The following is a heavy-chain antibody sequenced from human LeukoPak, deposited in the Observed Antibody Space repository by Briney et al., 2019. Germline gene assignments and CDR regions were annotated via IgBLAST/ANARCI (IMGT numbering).Heavy chain of an antibody. D-gene: IGHD1-1*01. J-gene: IGHJ5*02. Sequence: SETLSLTCAVYGGSFSGYYWSWIRQPPGKGLEWIGEINHSGSTNYNPSLKSRVTISVDTSKNQLSLKLSSVTAADTAVYYCARGTAWNVQNWFDPWGQGTLVTVSS. CDR1: GGSFSGYY. CDR2: INHSGST. V-gene: IGHV4-34*01. CDR3: ARGTAWNVQNWFDP.